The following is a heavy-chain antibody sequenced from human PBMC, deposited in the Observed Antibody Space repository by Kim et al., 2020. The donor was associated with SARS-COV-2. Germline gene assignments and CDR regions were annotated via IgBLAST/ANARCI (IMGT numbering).Heavy chain of an antibody. D-gene: IGHD5-18*01. J-gene: IGHJ4*02. V-gene: IGHV4-39*01. Sequence: YYNPPLKSRVTISVDTSRNQMSLKLGSLTAADTALYFCARQGQQLDTSIDYWGQGTLVTVSS. CDR3: ARQGQQLDTSIDY.